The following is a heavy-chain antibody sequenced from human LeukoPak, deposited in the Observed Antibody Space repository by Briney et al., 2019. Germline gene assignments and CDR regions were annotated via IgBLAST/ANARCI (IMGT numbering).Heavy chain of an antibody. CDR1: GFTFSSYA. CDR3: AKDATQSFIVVVPADY. CDR2: ISGRGGST. J-gene: IGHJ4*02. Sequence: GGSLRLSCAASGFTFSSYAMSWLRQAPGKGLEWVSAISGRGGSTYYAVSVKGRFTISRDNSKNTLSLQMNSLRAEDTAVYSCAKDATQSFIVVVPADYWGQGTLVTVSS. D-gene: IGHD2-2*01. V-gene: IGHV3-23*01.